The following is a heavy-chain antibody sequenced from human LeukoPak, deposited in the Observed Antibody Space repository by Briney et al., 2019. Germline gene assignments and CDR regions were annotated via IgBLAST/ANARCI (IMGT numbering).Heavy chain of an antibody. V-gene: IGHV4-61*02. D-gene: IGHD6-13*01. Sequence: SETLSLTCTVSGGSISSGGYYWSWIRQPAGKGLEWIGRIYTSGSTNYNPSPKSRVTISVDTSKNQFSLKLSSVTAADTAVYYCATGVHGIAAAGDYYFDYWGQGTLVTVSS. J-gene: IGHJ4*02. CDR3: ATGVHGIAAAGDYYFDY. CDR2: IYTSGST. CDR1: GGSISSGGYY.